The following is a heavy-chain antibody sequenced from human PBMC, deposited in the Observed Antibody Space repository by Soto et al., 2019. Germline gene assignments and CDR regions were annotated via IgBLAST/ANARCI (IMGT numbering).Heavy chain of an antibody. J-gene: IGHJ6*02. D-gene: IGHD1-1*01. CDR2: IYYSGST. Sequence: SETLSLTCTVSGGSISSGGYYWSWIRQHPGKGLEWIGYIYYSGSTYYNPSLKSRVTISVDTSKNQFSLKLSSVTAADTAVYYCASIIVGTTDGMDVWGQGTTVTAP. CDR3: ASIIVGTTDGMDV. V-gene: IGHV4-31*03. CDR1: GGSISSGGYY.